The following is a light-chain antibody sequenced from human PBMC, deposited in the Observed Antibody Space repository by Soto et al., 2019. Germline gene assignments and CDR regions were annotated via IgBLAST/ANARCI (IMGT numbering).Light chain of an antibody. V-gene: IGLV2-14*01. CDR1: SSDVGAYNY. Sequence: QSVLTQPASVSGSPGQSITISCTGTSSDVGAYNYDSWYQQYPGEAPKVIIYDVSHRPAGVSNRFSGSKSGNTASLTISGFLAEDEADYYCNSYTTSNTRQIVFGTGTKVTVL. J-gene: IGLJ1*01. CDR2: DVS. CDR3: NSYTTSNTRQIV.